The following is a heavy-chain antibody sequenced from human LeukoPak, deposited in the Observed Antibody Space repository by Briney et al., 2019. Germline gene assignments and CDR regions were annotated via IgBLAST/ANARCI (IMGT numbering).Heavy chain of an antibody. CDR2: IYTSGST. CDR1: GGSISSGSYY. Sequence: SETLSLTCTVSGGSISSGSYYWSWIRQPAGKGLEWIGRIYTSGSTNYNPSLKSRVTISVDTSKNQFSLKLSSVTAADTAVYYCARLGDMITFGGVIAADYWGQGTLVTVSS. V-gene: IGHV4-61*02. D-gene: IGHD3-16*02. J-gene: IGHJ4*02. CDR3: ARLGDMITFGGVIAADY.